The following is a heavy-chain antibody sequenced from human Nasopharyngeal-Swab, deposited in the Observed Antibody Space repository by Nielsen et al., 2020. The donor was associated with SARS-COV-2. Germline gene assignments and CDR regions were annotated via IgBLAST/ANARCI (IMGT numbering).Heavy chain of an antibody. J-gene: IGHJ4*02. CDR3: TRGLTGHIVQWNPSPY. CDR1: GFSITTYG. D-gene: IGHD1-14*01. V-gene: IGHV3-23*01. Sequence: GGSLRLSCAASGFSITTYGMTWVRQAPGKGLEWISGISEIGTGIYYADSVWGRFTISRDPSKNTVYLQMNTLRADDTALYFCTRGLTGHIVQWNPSPYWGQGTLVTVSS. CDR2: ISEIGTGI.